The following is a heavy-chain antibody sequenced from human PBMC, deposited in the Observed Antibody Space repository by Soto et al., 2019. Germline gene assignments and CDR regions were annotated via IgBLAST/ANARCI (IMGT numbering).Heavy chain of an antibody. CDR2: INHSGST. CDR1: GGSFSGYY. V-gene: IGHV4-34*01. J-gene: IGHJ5*02. CDR3: ARARRPYCSCGSCYSIWFYP. D-gene: IGHD2-15*01. Sequence: SETLSLTCAVYGGSFSGYYWSWIRQPPGKGLEWIGEINHSGSTNYNPSLKSRVTISVDTSKNQFSLKLSSVTAADTAVYYCARARRPYCSCGSCYSIWFYPWGQGTLVPVSS.